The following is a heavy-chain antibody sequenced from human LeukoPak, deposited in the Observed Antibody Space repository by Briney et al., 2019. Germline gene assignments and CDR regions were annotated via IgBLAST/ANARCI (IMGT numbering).Heavy chain of an antibody. CDR1: GGSISSYY. CDR3: ARGEVVPAAPFDY. Sequence: SETLSLTCTASGGSISSYYWSWIRQPPGKGLEWIGYIYYSGSTNYNPSLKSRVTISVDTSKNQFSLKLSSVTAADTAVYYCARGEVVPAAPFDYWGQGTLVTVSS. V-gene: IGHV4-59*01. CDR2: IYYSGST. J-gene: IGHJ4*02. D-gene: IGHD2-2*01.